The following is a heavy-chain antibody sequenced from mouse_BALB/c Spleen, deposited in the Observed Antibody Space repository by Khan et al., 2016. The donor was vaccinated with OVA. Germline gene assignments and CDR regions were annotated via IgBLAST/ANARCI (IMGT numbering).Heavy chain of an antibody. CDR2: ILYSGST. V-gene: IGHV3-8*02. CDR3: ARSSYRYAFAY. D-gene: IGHD2-14*01. J-gene: IGHJ3*01. CDR1: GDSITSGY. Sequence: EVELVESGPSLVKPSQTLSLTCSVTGDSITSGYWCWIRKFPGNKLEYMGYILYSGSTNYNPSLKSRISIPRHTSQNQYYLQLNSVTTEDTATYYCARSSYRYAFAYWGQGTLVTVSA.